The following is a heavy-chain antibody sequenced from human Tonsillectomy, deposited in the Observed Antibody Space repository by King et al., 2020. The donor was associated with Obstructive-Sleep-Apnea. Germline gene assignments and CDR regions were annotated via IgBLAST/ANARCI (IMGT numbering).Heavy chain of an antibody. V-gene: IGHV3-48*04. J-gene: IGHJ3*02. CDR1: GFTFSSYS. CDR3: ARDDPPYCSGGSCYSDEAFEI. CDR2: ISSISSTI. D-gene: IGHD2-15*01. Sequence: VQLVESGGGLVQPGGSLRLSCAASGFTFSSYSMNWVRQAPGKGLEWGSYISSISSTIYYSDSVKGRFTISRDNAKNSLYLQMNSLRAEETAVDYCARDDPPYCSGGSCYSDEAFEIWGQGTMVTVSS.